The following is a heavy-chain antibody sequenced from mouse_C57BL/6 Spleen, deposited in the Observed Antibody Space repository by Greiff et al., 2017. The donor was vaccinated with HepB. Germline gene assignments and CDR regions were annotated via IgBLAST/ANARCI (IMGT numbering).Heavy chain of an antibody. CDR3: ARGGYDDAWFAY. V-gene: IGHV1-20*01. CDR1: GYSFTGYF. CDR2: INPYNGDT. D-gene: IGHD2-2*01. J-gene: IGHJ3*01. Sequence: VQLKESGPELVKPGDSVKISCKASGYSFTGYFMNWVMQSHGKSLEWIGRINPYNGDTFYNQKFKGKATLTVDKSSSTAHMELRSLTSEDSAVYYCARGGYDDAWFAYWGQGTLVTVSA.